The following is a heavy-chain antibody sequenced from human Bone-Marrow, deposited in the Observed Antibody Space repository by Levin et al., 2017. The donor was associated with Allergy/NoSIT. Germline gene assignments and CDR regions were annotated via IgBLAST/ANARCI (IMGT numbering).Heavy chain of an antibody. J-gene: IGHJ4*02. CDR2: IYYSGST. V-gene: IGHV4-39*01. CDR3: ASAYSSGWYGDYFDY. CDR1: GGSISSSSYY. Sequence: SQTLSLTCTVSGGSISSSSYYWGWIRQPPGKGLEWIGSIYYSGSTYYNPSLKSRVTISVDTSKNQFSLKLSSVTAADTAVYYCASAYSSGWYGDYFDYWGQGTLVTVSS. D-gene: IGHD6-19*01.